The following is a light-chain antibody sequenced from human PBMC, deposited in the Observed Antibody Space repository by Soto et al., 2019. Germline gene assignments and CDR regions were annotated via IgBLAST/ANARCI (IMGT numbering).Light chain of an antibody. V-gene: IGKV1-8*01. CDR1: QGISSY. CDR3: QQYYSYPWT. J-gene: IGKJ1*01. CDR2: AAS. Sequence: AIRMTQSPSSLSASTGDRVTITCRASQGISSYLAWYQQKPGKAPKLLIYAASTLQSGVPSRFSGSGSGTDFTLTISCLQSEDFATYYCQQYYSYPWTFGQGTKLDIK.